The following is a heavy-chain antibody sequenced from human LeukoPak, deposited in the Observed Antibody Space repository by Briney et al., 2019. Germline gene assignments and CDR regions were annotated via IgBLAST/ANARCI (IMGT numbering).Heavy chain of an antibody. V-gene: IGHV3-23*01. CDR3: ANAPYYYYGLDV. CDR2: ISGSGGSA. Sequence: GGSLRLSCAASGFTFSSYAMSWVRQAPGKGLEWVSAISGSGGSAHYADSVKGRFTISRDNSENTLYLQMNSLRAEDTAVYYCANAPYYYYGLDVWGQGTTVTVSS. J-gene: IGHJ6*02. CDR1: GFTFSSYA.